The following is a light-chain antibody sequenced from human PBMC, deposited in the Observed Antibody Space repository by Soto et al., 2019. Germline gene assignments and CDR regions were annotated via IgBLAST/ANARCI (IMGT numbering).Light chain of an antibody. Sequence: AIRMTQSTSSLYASTGDRVTITCRASQGISSYLAWYQQKPGKAPKLLIYAASTLQSGVPSRFSRSGSGTDFTLTISCLQSEDFATYYCQQYYSYPPYTFGQGTKLEIK. CDR1: QGISSY. V-gene: IGKV1-8*01. J-gene: IGKJ2*01. CDR2: AAS. CDR3: QQYYSYPPYT.